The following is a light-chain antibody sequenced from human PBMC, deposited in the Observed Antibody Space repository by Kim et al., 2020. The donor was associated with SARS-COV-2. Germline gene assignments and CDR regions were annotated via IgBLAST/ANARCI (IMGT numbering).Light chain of an antibody. J-gene: IGLJ3*02. CDR3: AAWDDSLSGWV. CDR1: SSNIGSNY. Sequence: ELTQPPSASGIPGQRVTISCSGSSSNIGSNYVYWYQQLPGTAPKLLIYRNNQRPSGVPDRFSGSKSGTSASLAISGLWSEDEADYYCAAWDDSLSGWVFGGGTQLTVL. V-gene: IGLV1-47*03. CDR2: RNN.